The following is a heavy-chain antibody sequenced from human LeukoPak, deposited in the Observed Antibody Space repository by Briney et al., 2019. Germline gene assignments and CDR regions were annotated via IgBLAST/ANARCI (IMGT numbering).Heavy chain of an antibody. CDR2: IKQDGSEK. V-gene: IGHV3-7*03. J-gene: IGHJ3*02. CDR1: GFTFSSSA. Sequence: GGSLRLSCAASGFTFSSSAMSWVRQVPGKGLEWVANIKQDGSEKDYVDSVKGRFTISRDNAKNSLYVQVNSLRAEDTAVYYCARVYSSSSGKNAYDIWGQGTMVTVSS. D-gene: IGHD6-6*01. CDR3: ARVYSSSSGKNAYDI.